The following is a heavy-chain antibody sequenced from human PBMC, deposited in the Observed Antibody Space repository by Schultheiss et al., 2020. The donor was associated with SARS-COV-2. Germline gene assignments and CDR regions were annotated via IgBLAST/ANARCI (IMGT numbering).Heavy chain of an antibody. V-gene: IGHV3-23*01. J-gene: IGHJ4*02. D-gene: IGHD4-23*01. Sequence: LSLTCAVYGGSFSGYYWSWIRQPPGKGLEWVSAISGSGGSTYYADSVKGRFTVSRDNSKNTLSLQMNSLRAEDTAVYYCARVETVATFFDYWGQGTPVTVSS. CDR2: ISGSGGST. CDR1: GGSFSGYY. CDR3: ARVETVATFFDY.